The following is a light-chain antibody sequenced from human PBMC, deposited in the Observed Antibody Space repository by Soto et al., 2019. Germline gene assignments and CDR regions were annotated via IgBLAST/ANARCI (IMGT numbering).Light chain of an antibody. J-gene: IGKJ1*01. CDR1: QTVASGY. CDR2: GAS. CDR3: QQYGSSPRT. Sequence: EIVLTQSPGTLSLSPGERATLSCRASQTVASGYLAWYQQKPGQAPRLLIHGASSRATGIPDRFSGSGSGTDFTLTISRLEPEDFAAYYCQQYGSSPRTFGQGTKVDIK. V-gene: IGKV3-20*01.